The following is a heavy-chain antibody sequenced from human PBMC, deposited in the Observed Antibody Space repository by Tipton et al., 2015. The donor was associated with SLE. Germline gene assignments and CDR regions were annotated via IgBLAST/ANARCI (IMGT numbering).Heavy chain of an antibody. V-gene: IGHV4-39*07. J-gene: IGHJ4*02. CDR1: GDSIRTNDYY. CDR3: ARDWGGEALDF. CDR2: IFHSGST. D-gene: IGHD2-21*01. Sequence: LRLSCTVSGDSIRTNDYYWAWIRQPPGKGLEWIGSIFHSGSTYYNPSLKRRVTASIDTSKNQFSLKLTSVTAADTAVYYCARDWGGEALDFWGQGTLVTVSS.